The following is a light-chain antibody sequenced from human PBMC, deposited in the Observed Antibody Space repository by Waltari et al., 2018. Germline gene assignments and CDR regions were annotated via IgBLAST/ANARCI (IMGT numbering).Light chain of an antibody. CDR2: KTF. J-gene: IGKJ2*03. CDR1: QSVITL. V-gene: IGKV1-5*03. Sequence: DIQLTPSPSTLSASVGDRVTITCRASQSVITLLAWFQQNPGHPPKLLIYKTFNLERGVPSRSSGSGSATEFTLTITSLQPDDFATYFGQQYSSSSMFSFGQGTKLEIK. CDR3: QQYSSSSMFS.